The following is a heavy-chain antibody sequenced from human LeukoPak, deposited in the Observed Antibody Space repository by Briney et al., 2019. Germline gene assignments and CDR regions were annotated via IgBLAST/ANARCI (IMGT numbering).Heavy chain of an antibody. D-gene: IGHD6-19*01. V-gene: IGHV4-34*01. J-gene: IGHJ4*02. CDR3: ARDGQRIAVAARGRYFDY. CDR2: INHSGST. Sequence: SETLSLTCTVSGGSISGYYWSWIRQPPGKGLEWIGEINHSGSTNYNPSLKSRVTISVDTSKNQFSLKLSSVTAADTAVYYCARDGQRIAVAARGRYFDYWGQGTLVTVSS. CDR1: GGSISGYY.